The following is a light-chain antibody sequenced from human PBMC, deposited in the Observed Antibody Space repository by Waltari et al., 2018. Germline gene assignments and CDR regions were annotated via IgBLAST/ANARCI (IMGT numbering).Light chain of an antibody. J-gene: IGKJ2*01. CDR3: MQGRHWPYT. V-gene: IGKV2-30*01. CDR1: QSLVYSDGNIH. CDR2: RVS. Sequence: DVVMTQSPLSLPVTLGQPASISCRSSQSLVYSDGNIHLSWFQQRPGQVPRRLIYRVSNRDSGVPDRFSGSGSGTDFTLRINRVAAEDVGVYYCMQGRHWPYTFGQGTKLEIK.